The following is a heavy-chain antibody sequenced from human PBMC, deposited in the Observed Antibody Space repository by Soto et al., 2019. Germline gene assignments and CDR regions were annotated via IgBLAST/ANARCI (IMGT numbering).Heavy chain of an antibody. J-gene: IGHJ6*02. CDR3: TTLSYLYYDGMDV. Sequence: GGSLRLSCEASGFTFSNAWMNWVRQGPGKGLEWLGRIKSKVDGGTADYVAATKGRFSISRHDLKNMLYLQMNSLKPDDTAVYYCTTLSYLYYDGMDVWGQGTTVTVSS. D-gene: IGHD2-2*01. CDR1: GFTFSNAW. CDR2: IKSKVDGGTA. V-gene: IGHV3-15*01.